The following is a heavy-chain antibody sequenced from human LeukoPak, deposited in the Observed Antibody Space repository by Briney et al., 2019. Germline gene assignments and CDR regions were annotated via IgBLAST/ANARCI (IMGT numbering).Heavy chain of an antibody. CDR2: INSDGSST. J-gene: IGHJ3*02. CDR3: ARGGAPYCGGDCYSNAFDI. V-gene: IGHV3-74*01. CDR1: GFTFSSYW. Sequence: GGSLRLSCAASGFTFSSYWMHWVRQAPGKGLVWVSRINSDGSSTSYADSVKGRFTISRDNAENTLYLQMNSLRAEDTAVYYCARGGAPYCGGDCYSNAFDIWGQGTMVTVSS. D-gene: IGHD2-21*02.